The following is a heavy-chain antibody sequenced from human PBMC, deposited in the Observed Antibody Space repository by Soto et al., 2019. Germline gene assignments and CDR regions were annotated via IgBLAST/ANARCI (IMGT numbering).Heavy chain of an antibody. V-gene: IGHV3-23*01. CDR3: AKDAQGDIVVVVTGFDI. Sequence: EVQLLESGGGLVQPGGSLRLSCAASGFTFSSYAMSWVRQAPGKGLEWVSAISGSGGSTYYADSVKGRFTISRDNSKNTLYLQMNSLRAEDTAVYYCAKDAQGDIVVVVTGFDIWGQGTMVTVS. CDR1: GFTFSSYA. J-gene: IGHJ3*02. CDR2: ISGSGGST. D-gene: IGHD2-15*01.